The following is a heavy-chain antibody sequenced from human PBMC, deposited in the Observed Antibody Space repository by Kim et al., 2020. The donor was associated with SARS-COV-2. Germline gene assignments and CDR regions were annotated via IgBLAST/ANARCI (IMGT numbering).Heavy chain of an antibody. V-gene: IGHV4-39*01. Sequence: YNPSLKSRDPLSVDTSKNQCSLKLSSVTAAETAVYYCASRQGSSWYQQDYWGQGTLVTVSS. CDR3: ASRQGSSWYQQDY. D-gene: IGHD6-13*01. J-gene: IGHJ4*02.